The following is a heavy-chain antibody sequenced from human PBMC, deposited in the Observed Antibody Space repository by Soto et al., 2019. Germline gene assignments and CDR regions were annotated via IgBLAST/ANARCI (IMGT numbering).Heavy chain of an antibody. CDR3: ASSFGVVTPYNWFDP. D-gene: IGHD3-3*01. V-gene: IGHV4-59*01. CDR2: IYYSGST. CDR1: GGSISSYY. J-gene: IGHJ5*02. Sequence: SETLSLTCTVSGGSISSYYWSWIRQPLGKGLEWIGYIYYSGSTNYNPSLKSRVTISVDTSKNQFSLKLSSVTAADTAVYYCASSFGVVTPYNWFDPWGQGTLVTVSS.